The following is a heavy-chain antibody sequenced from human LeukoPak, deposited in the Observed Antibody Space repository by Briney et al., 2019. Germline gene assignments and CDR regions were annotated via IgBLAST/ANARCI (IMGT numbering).Heavy chain of an antibody. V-gene: IGHV3-20*04. Sequence: GGSLRLSCATSGFTFDDYGMSWVRQVPGKGLEWVSSINWNAGSTTYADSVKGRFTIPRDNANNSLYLQMNSLRAEGTALYYCARVMYHDSGSYYQYFHHWGQGTPVTVSS. CDR3: ARVMYHDSGSYYQYFHH. J-gene: IGHJ4*02. CDR2: INWNAGST. D-gene: IGHD3-10*01. CDR1: GFTFDDYG.